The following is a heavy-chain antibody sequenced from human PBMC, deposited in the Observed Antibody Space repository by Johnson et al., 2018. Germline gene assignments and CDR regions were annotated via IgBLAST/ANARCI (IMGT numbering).Heavy chain of an antibody. J-gene: IGHJ3*02. V-gene: IGHV3-7*01. CDR2: IKHDGSEK. D-gene: IGHD2-15*01. CDR3: ARDIVVVGDGHTDDVDI. CDR1: GFTFSTYW. Sequence: VQLVESGGGLVQPGGSLRLSCAASGFTFSTYWMSWVRQAPGKGLEWVANIKHDGSEKYYVDSVKGRFTTSRDNAKNSLYLQMNSLRADDTAVYYCARDIVVVGDGHTDDVDIWGQGTMVIVSS.